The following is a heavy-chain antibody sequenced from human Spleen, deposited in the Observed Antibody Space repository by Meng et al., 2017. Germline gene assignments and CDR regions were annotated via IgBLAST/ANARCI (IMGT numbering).Heavy chain of an antibody. CDR2: ISSSSSYI. V-gene: IGHV3-21*01. D-gene: IGHD3-9*01. J-gene: IGHJ3*02. Sequence: GESLKISCTASGFTFSTYSMNWVRQAPGKGLEWVSSISSSSSYIYYADSVKGRFTISRDNARNSLYLQMNSLRAGDTAVYYCAREQGLRYFDWLLQGAADAFDIWGQGTMVTVSS. CDR3: AREQGLRYFDWLLQGAADAFDI. CDR1: GFTFSTYS.